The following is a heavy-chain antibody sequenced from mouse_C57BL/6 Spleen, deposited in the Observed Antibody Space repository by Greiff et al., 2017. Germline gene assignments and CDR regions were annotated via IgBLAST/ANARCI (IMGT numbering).Heavy chain of an antibody. V-gene: IGHV1-69*01. CDR1: GYTFTSYW. CDR2: IDPSDSYT. Sequence: VQLQQPGAELVMPGASVKLSCKASGYTFTSYWMHWVKQRPGQGLEWIGEIDPSDSYTNYNQTFKGKSTLTVDKSSSTAYMQLSSLTSEDSAVYYCTRGATVGYFDVWGTGTTVTVSS. D-gene: IGHD1-1*01. CDR3: TRGATVGYFDV. J-gene: IGHJ1*03.